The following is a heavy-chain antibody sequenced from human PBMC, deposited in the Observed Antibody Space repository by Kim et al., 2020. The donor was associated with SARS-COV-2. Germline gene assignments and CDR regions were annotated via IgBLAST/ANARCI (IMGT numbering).Heavy chain of an antibody. V-gene: IGHV3-30*01. CDR3: AGDCSGGSCYRYY. J-gene: IGHJ4*02. Sequence: YAAPVKGRFTISRDNSKNTLYLQMHGLRAEDTAVYYCAGDCSGGSCYRYYWGQGTLVTVSS. D-gene: IGHD2-15*01.